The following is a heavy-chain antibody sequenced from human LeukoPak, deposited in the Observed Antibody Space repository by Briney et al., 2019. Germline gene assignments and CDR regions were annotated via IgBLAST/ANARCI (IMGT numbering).Heavy chain of an antibody. CDR3: AKDRRACSSSSCYYRFDY. J-gene: IGHJ4*02. CDR1: GFTFSSYG. D-gene: IGHD2-2*01. Sequence: GSLRLSCAASGFTFSSYGMHWVRQAPGKGLEWVAFIRYDGSNKYYADSVKGRFTISRDNSKNTLYLQMNSLRAEDTAVYYCAKDRRACSSSSCYYRFDYWGQGTLVTVSS. V-gene: IGHV3-30*02. CDR2: IRYDGSNK.